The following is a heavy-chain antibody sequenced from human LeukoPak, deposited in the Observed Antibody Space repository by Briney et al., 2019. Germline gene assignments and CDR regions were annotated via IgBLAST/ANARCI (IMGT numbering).Heavy chain of an antibody. CDR2: IYYSGST. CDR3: ARVIKWVVYDFWSGYQNWFDP. CDR1: GGSISSGDYY. V-gene: IGHV4-30-4*01. D-gene: IGHD3-3*01. Sequence: SQTLSLTCTVSGGSISSGDYYWSWIRQPPGKGLEWIGYIYYSGSTYYNPSLKSRVTISVDTSKNQFSLKLSSVTAADTAVYYCARVIKWVVYDFWSGYQNWFDPWGQGTLVTVSS. J-gene: IGHJ5*02.